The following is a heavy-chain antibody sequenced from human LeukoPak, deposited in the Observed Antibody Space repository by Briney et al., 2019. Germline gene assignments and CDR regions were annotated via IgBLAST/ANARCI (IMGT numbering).Heavy chain of an antibody. Sequence: GGSLRLSCAASGFSFSNHWMAWVRQAPGKGLEWVANIKEDGSEKYYVDSLKGRFTISRDNAKNSLFLQMNSMRADDTAVYYGVREVKAAGADFDDWGQGSLVTVSS. J-gene: IGHJ4*02. CDR2: IKEDGSEK. V-gene: IGHV3-7*01. D-gene: IGHD6-13*01. CDR1: GFSFSNHW. CDR3: VREVKAAGADFDD.